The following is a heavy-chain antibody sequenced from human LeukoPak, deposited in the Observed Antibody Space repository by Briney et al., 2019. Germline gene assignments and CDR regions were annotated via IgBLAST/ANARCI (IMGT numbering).Heavy chain of an antibody. Sequence: ASVKVSCKASGYSFTAYYIHWVRQAPGQGLEWMGWMNPKSPGTNYAQKFQGRVTMTRDTSISTAYMELSSLTSDDSAVYYCARDPAQSYYTDVWGIGTTVTVPS. CDR3: ARDPAQSYYTDV. V-gene: IGHV1-2*02. CDR1: GYSFTAYY. J-gene: IGHJ6*03. CDR2: MNPKSPGT.